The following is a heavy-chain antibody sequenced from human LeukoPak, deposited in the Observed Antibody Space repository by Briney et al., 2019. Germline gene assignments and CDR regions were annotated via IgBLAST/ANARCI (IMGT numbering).Heavy chain of an antibody. V-gene: IGHV3-30*02. J-gene: IGHJ4*02. CDR2: IRYDGSNK. CDR3: AKEAYYDFWSGYYIDY. D-gene: IGHD3-3*01. Sequence: GGSLRLSCAASGFTFSSYGMHWVRQAPGKGLEWVAFIRYDGSNKYYADSVKGRFTISRDNSKNTLYLQMNSLRAEDTAVYYCAKEAYYDFWSGYYIDYWGQGTLATVSS. CDR1: GFTFSSYG.